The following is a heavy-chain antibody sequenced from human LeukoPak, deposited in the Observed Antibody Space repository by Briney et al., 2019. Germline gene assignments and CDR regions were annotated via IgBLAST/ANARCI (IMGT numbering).Heavy chain of an antibody. CDR1: GVTFSTYG. CDR2: IWYDGSKK. CDR3: AREYGYYDFWSDYYRPHYFDS. D-gene: IGHD3-3*01. Sequence: GGSLRLSCEASGVTFSTYGLHWVRQAPGKGLEWVEIIWYDGSKKFYADSVKGRFTISRDNSKNTLYLQMNSLRAEDTAVYYCAREYGYYDFWSDYYRPHYFDSWGQGTLVTVSS. V-gene: IGHV3-33*01. J-gene: IGHJ4*02.